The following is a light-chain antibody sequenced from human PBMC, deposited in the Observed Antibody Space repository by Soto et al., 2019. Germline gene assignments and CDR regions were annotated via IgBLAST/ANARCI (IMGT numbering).Light chain of an antibody. V-gene: IGKV1-39*01. CDR1: QSISSH. CDR3: QQSYSTPIS. Sequence: DIPITPSPSPPSASVVDPITNHFPASQSISSHLNWYQQKPGKAPNLLMYTASNLQSGVPSRFSGSGSGTDFTLTISSLQPEDFATYYCQQSYSTPISFGQGTRLEIK. J-gene: IGKJ5*01. CDR2: TAS.